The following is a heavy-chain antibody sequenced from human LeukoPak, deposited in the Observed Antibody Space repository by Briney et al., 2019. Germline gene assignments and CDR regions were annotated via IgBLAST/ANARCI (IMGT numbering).Heavy chain of an antibody. Sequence: GASVKVSCKAFGHSLTSYSMHWVRQAPGQGLEWMGWMNPNSGNTGYAQKFQGRVTMTRSTSISTAYMELSSLRFEDTAVYYCTRSVRNGHIDYWGQGTLVTVSS. CDR1: GHSLTSYS. CDR3: TRSVRNGHIDY. J-gene: IGHJ4*02. V-gene: IGHV1-8*02. CDR2: MNPNSGNT. D-gene: IGHD2-21*01.